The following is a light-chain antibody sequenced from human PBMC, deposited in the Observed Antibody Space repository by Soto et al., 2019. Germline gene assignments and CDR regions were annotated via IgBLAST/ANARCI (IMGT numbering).Light chain of an antibody. V-gene: IGKV1-39*01. J-gene: IGKJ4*01. CDR2: FAS. CDR3: QQTYNTPLT. Sequence: DIQMTQSPPSLSASVGDRVTITCRASQSIRNYLNWYQQKPGKAPKLLIDFASSLQSGVPSRFSGSGSGTDFTLTIISLHPADFAIHYCQQTYNTPLTFGGGTKVEIK. CDR1: QSIRNY.